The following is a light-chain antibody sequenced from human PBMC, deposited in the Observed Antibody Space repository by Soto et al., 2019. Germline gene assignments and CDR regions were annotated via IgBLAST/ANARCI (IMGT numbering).Light chain of an antibody. CDR3: QQYGSSSWT. V-gene: IGKV3-20*01. J-gene: IGKJ1*01. CDR2: GAS. CDR1: QSVSSN. Sequence: EILMTQSPATLSVSPGARATLSCRASQSVSSNLAWYQQKPGQAPRLLIYGASSRATGIPDRFSGSGSGTDFTLTISRLEPEDFAVYYCQQYGSSSWTFGQGTKVDIK.